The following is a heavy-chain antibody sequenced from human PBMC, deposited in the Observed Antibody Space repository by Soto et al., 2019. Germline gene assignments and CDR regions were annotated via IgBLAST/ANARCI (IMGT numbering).Heavy chain of an antibody. J-gene: IGHJ4*02. CDR2: IYWNDDK. Sequence: ESGPTLVNPTQTLTLTCTFSGFSLSTSGVGVGWIRQPPGKALEWLALIYWNDDKRYSPSLKSRLTITKDTSKNQVVLTMTNMDPVDTATYYCAHNGRGYSYGFFRYWGQGTLVTVSS. D-gene: IGHD5-18*01. CDR3: AHNGRGYSYGFFRY. CDR1: GFSLSTSGVG. V-gene: IGHV2-5*01.